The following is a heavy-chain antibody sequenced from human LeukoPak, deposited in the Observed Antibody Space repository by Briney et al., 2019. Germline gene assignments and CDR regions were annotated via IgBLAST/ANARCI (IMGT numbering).Heavy chain of an antibody. V-gene: IGHV1-69*13. J-gene: IGHJ3*02. Sequence: ASVKVSCKASGGTFSSYAISWVRQAPGQGLEWMGGIIPIFGTANYAQKFQGRVTITADESTSTAYMELSSLRSEDTAVYYCARGNVGPTIFGVVADAFDIWGQGTMVTVSS. CDR3: ARGNVGPTIFGVVADAFDI. CDR1: GGTFSSYA. D-gene: IGHD3-3*01. CDR2: IIPIFGTA.